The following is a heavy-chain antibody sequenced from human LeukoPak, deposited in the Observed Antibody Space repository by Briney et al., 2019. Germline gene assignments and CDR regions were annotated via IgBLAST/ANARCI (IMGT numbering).Heavy chain of an antibody. CDR1: GFTFSAHA. CDR2: IGTGGDT. CDR3: AKETSSGNFVTIDC. Sequence: GGSLRLSCAASGFTFSAHAMHWVRQPTGKGLEWVSAIGTGGDTFYPGSVKGRFTISRENVKNSLYLQMNSLRAEDTAVYYCAKETSSGNFVTIDCWGQGALVTVSS. V-gene: IGHV3-13*01. D-gene: IGHD1-26*01. J-gene: IGHJ4*02.